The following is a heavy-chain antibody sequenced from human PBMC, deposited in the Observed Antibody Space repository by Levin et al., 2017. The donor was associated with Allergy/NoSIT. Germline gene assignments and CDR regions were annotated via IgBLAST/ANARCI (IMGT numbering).Heavy chain of an antibody. CDR1: GGSISSSNW. Sequence: GSLRLSCAVSGGSISSSNWWSWVRQPPGKGLEWIGEIYHSGSTNYNPSLKSRVTISVDKSKNQFSLKLSSVTAADTAVYYCSVGGDHDAFDIWGQGTMVTVSS. D-gene: IGHD3-10*01. CDR2: IYHSGST. V-gene: IGHV4-4*02. CDR3: SVGGDHDAFDI. J-gene: IGHJ3*02.